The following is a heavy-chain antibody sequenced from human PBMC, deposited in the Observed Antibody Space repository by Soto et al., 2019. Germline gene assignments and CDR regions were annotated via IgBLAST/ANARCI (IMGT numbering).Heavy chain of an antibody. CDR2: IIPILGIA. Sequence: ASVKVSCKASGVTFSSYTISWVRQAPGQGLEWMGRIIPILGIANYAQKFQGRVTITADKSTSTAYMELSSLRSEDTAVYYCARHHDYGDYAHFQHWGQGTLVTVSS. V-gene: IGHV1-69*02. CDR3: ARHHDYGDYAHFQH. J-gene: IGHJ1*01. CDR1: GVTFSSYT. D-gene: IGHD4-17*01.